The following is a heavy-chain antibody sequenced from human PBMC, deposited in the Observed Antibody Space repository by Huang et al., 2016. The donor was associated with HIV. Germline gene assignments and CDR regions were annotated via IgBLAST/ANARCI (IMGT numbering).Heavy chain of an antibody. Sequence: VESGGRSVQPGGSIKLSCVGSTFTFGAYWMSWVRQPRGKGLEWVANIKKDESEKYYVDSVKGRFNIARDNARKVLFLEMDDLRVEDTAIYFCATKTAGMDIWGQGTTVTVSS. V-gene: IGHV3-7*01. CDR2: IKKDESEK. CDR1: TFTFGAYW. J-gene: IGHJ6*02. CDR3: ATKTAGMDI. D-gene: IGHD1-7*01.